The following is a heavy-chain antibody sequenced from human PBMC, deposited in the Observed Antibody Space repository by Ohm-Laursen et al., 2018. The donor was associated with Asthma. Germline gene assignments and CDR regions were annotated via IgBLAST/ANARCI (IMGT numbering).Heavy chain of an antibody. V-gene: IGHV3-23*01. CDR2: ISGSGGST. D-gene: IGHD6-13*01. J-gene: IGHJ4*02. CDR1: GFTFSSYA. Sequence: SLRLSCSASGFTFSSYAMSWVRQAPGKGLEWVSAISGSGGSTYYADSVKGRFTISRDNSKNTLYLQMNSLRAEDTAMYYCARDFTVAAGPGDYWGQGTLVTVSS. CDR3: ARDFTVAAGPGDY.